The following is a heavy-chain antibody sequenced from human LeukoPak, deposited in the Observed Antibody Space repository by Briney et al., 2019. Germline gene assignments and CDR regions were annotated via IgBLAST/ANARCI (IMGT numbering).Heavy chain of an antibody. CDR2: IIPILGIA. CDR3: AGSHGLLGDPHYYYGMDV. V-gene: IGHV1-69*04. J-gene: IGHJ6*02. CDR1: GGTFSSYA. D-gene: IGHD2-15*01. Sequence: ASVKVPCKASGGTFSSYAISWVRQAPGQGLEWMGRIIPILGIANYAQKFQGRVTITADKSTSTAYMELSSLRSEDTAVYYCAGSHGLLGDPHYYYGMDVWGQGTTVTVSS.